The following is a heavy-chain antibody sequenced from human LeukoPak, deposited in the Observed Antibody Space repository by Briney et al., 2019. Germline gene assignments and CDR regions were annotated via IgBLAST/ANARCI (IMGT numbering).Heavy chain of an antibody. D-gene: IGHD3-22*01. Sequence: GGSLRLSCAASGSTFSSYEMNWVRQAPGKGLEWVSYISSSGSTIYYADSVKGRFTISRDNAKNSLYLQMNSLRAEDTAVYYCARARGPITMVVVGSFDYWGQGTLVTVSS. CDR1: GSTFSSYE. J-gene: IGHJ4*02. CDR2: ISSSGSTI. CDR3: ARARGPITMVVVGSFDY. V-gene: IGHV3-48*03.